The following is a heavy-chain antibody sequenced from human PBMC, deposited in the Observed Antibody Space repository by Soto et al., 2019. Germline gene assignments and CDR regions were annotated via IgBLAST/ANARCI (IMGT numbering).Heavy chain of an antibody. V-gene: IGHV1-46*01. J-gene: IGHJ3*02. CDR2: INPTGSMT. CDR3: ARDTGYDHDAFDI. CDR1: GYSVITSYH. D-gene: IGHD5-12*01. Sequence: DSVKVSCKASGYSVITSYHMHWVRQAPGQGLEWMGIINPTGSMTRYSQKFQGRLTMTRDTSTATDYMELSNLTSEDTAVYFCARDTGYDHDAFDIWGKGTRVTVSS.